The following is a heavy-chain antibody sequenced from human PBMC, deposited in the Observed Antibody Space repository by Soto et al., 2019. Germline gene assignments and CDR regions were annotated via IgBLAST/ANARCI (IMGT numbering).Heavy chain of an antibody. CDR1: GFTFTSYS. D-gene: IGHD3-9*01. J-gene: IGHJ4*02. V-gene: IGHV1-18*01. Sequence: ASVKVSCKASGFTFTSYSISWVRQAPGQGLEWMGWISAYNGNTNYAQKLQGRVTMTTDTSTSTAYMELRSLRSDDTAVYYCARDTIGYDILTGYPRSRGDFDYWGQGTLVTVSS. CDR2: ISAYNGNT. CDR3: ARDTIGYDILTGYPRSRGDFDY.